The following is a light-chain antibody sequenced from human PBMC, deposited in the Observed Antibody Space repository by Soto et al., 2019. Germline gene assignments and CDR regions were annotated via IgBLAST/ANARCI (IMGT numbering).Light chain of an antibody. CDR3: QQYGSSRWT. CDR1: QSVSSDF. Sequence: ETLLTQSPGTLSLSTGERATLSCRASQSVSSDFLAWYQQKPGQAPRLLIYGASSRATGIPNRFSGSGSGTDFTLTISRLEPEDFAVYYGQQYGSSRWTFGQVTKVDIK. J-gene: IGKJ1*01. CDR2: GAS. V-gene: IGKV3-20*01.